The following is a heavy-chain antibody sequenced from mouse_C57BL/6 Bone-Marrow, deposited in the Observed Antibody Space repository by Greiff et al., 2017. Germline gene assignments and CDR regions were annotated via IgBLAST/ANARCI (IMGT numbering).Heavy chain of an antibody. CDR3: ARHDYVGAMDY. D-gene: IGHD2-4*01. CDR1: GFTFSDYY. V-gene: IGHV5-12*01. Sequence: EVQRVESGGGLVQPGGSLKLSCAASGFTFSDYYMYWVRQTPETRLEWVAYISNGGGSTYYPDTVKGRFTISRDNAKNTLYLQMSRLKSEDTAMYYCARHDYVGAMDYWGQGTSVTVSS. J-gene: IGHJ4*01. CDR2: ISNGGGST.